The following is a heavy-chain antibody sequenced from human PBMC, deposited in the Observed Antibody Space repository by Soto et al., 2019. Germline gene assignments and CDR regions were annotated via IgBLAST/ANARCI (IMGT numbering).Heavy chain of an antibody. V-gene: IGHV1-46*01. J-gene: IGHJ6*02. CDR2: INPSGGTT. CDR3: ASIVGGLLWFGDGDGMDV. Sequence: ASVKVSCKASGYTFTSYYMHWVRQAPGQGLEWMGIINPSGGTTSYAQKFQGRVTMTRNTSISTAYMELSSLRSEDTAVYYCASIVGGLLWFGDGDGMDVWGQGTTVTVSS. CDR1: GYTFTSYY. D-gene: IGHD3-10*01.